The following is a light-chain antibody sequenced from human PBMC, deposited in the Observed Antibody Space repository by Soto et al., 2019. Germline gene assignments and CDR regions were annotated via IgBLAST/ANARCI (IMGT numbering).Light chain of an antibody. Sequence: QSALTQPASVSGSPGQSVTISCTGTSSDIGLYNYVSWYQQHPAKAPKLMVYDVTHRPSGVSNRFSGSKSGNTASLIISGLLVEDEADYYCTSYTNSNTLIFGGGTKLTVL. CDR2: DVT. CDR1: SSDIGLYNY. V-gene: IGLV2-14*01. J-gene: IGLJ2*01. CDR3: TSYTNSNTLI.